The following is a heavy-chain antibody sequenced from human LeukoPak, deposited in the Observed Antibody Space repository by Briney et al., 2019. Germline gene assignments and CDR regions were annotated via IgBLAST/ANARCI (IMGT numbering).Heavy chain of an antibody. CDR3: ARANWSYGMDV. J-gene: IGHJ6*04. CDR1: GGSISSYY. CDR2: IYYSGST. V-gene: IGHV4-59*01. Sequence: SETLSLTCTVSGGSISSYYWSWIRQPPGKGLEWIGYIYYSGSTYYNPSLKSRVTISVDTSKNQFSLKLSSVTAADTAVYYCARANWSYGMDVWGKGTTVTVSS. D-gene: IGHD1-1*01.